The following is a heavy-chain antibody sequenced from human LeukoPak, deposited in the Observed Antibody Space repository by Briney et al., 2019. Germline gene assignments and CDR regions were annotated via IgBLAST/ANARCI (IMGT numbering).Heavy chain of an antibody. CDR2: IYNSGST. V-gene: IGHV4-31*03. J-gene: IGHJ6*02. CDR1: GGSISSGGYH. Sequence: SQTLSLTCSVSGGSISSGGYHWSWIRQHPGKGLEWIGYIYNSGSTYYNPSLKSRVTISVDTSKNQFSLKLSSVTAADTAVYYCARGGRAAAGSLYYYYGMDVWGQGTTVTVSS. CDR3: ARGGRAAAGSLYYYYGMDV. D-gene: IGHD6-13*01.